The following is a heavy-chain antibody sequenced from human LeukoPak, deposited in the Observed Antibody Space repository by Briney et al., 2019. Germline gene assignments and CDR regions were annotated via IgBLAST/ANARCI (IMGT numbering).Heavy chain of an antibody. CDR3: ARSTRGGDYFDY. CDR1: GYTFTSYG. CDR2: ISAYNGNT. D-gene: IGHD2/OR15-2a*01. Sequence: ASVKVSCMASGYTFTSYGISWVRQAPGQGLEWMGWISAYNGNTNYAQKLQGRVTMTTDTSTSTAYMELRSLRSDDTAVYYCARSTRGGDYFDYWGQGTLVTVSS. V-gene: IGHV1-18*01. J-gene: IGHJ4*02.